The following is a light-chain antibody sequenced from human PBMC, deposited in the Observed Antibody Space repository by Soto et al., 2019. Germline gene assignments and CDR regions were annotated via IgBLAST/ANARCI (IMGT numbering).Light chain of an antibody. V-gene: IGKV1-5*03. CDR1: QSISSW. J-gene: IGKJ1*01. Sequence: DIQMTQSPSTLSASVGDRVTITCRASQSISSWLAWYQQNPGKAPKILIYKASSLESGVPSRLSGSGSGTEFTLTISSLQPDDFATYYCQQYNSFWTFGQGTKVDIK. CDR2: KAS. CDR3: QQYNSFWT.